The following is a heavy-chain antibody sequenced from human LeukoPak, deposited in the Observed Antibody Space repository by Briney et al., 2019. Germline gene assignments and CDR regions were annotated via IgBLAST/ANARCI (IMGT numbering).Heavy chain of an antibody. D-gene: IGHD5-24*01. Sequence: SETLSLTCTVSGGSISSHYWSWIRQPPGKGLEWIGYLHYSGITSYNPSLKSRVTISVDTSKGQFSLKLTSVTAADTAVYYCARDGYTIASYFDYWGQGALVTVSS. J-gene: IGHJ4*02. CDR3: ARDGYTIASYFDY. V-gene: IGHV4-59*11. CDR2: LHYSGIT. CDR1: GGSISSHY.